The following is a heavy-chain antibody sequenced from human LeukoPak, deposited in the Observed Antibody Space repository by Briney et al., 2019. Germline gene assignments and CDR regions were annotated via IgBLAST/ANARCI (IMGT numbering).Heavy chain of an antibody. CDR3: ARDGGGYRSSTSCYEGPRNDAFDI. D-gene: IGHD2-2*01. J-gene: IGHJ3*02. CDR1: GFTFSSYE. Sequence: PGGSLRLSCAASGFTFSSYEMNWVRQAPGKGLEWVSYISSSGSTIYYADSVKGRFTISRDNAKNSLYLQMNSLRAEDTAVYYCARDGGGYRSSTSCYEGPRNDAFDIWGQGTMVTVSS. CDR2: ISSSGSTI. V-gene: IGHV3-48*03.